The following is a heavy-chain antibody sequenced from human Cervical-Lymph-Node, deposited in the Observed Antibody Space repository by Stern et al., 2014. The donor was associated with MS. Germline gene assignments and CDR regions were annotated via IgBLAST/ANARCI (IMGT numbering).Heavy chain of an antibody. CDR2: IYYRGST. V-gene: IGHV4-31*03. D-gene: IGHD4-23*01. J-gene: IGHJ4*02. Sequence: QVQLQESGPGLVKPSQTLSLTCTVSGDSISSGDYYWSWIRQHPGKGLEWIGYIYYRGSTYYNPSLKSRLTISVDTSKDHFSLKLTSVTAADTAVYYCSRGTVITPFDYWGQGTLVTVSS. CDR3: SRGTVITPFDY. CDR1: GDSISSGDYY.